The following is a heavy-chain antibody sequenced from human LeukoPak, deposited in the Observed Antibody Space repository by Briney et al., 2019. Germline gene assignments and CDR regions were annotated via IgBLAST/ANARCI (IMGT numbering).Heavy chain of an antibody. V-gene: IGHV3-23*01. Sequence: GGSLRLSCAASGFTFSSYAMSWVRQAPGKGLEWVSAISGCGGSTDYADAVKGRFTIYRDNSKNTLYLQMNSLRAEDTAVYYCAKDPSMEYGNYFDYWGQGTLVTVSS. CDR2: ISGCGGST. CDR1: GFTFSSYA. J-gene: IGHJ4*02. D-gene: IGHD2-8*01. CDR3: AKDPSMEYGNYFDY.